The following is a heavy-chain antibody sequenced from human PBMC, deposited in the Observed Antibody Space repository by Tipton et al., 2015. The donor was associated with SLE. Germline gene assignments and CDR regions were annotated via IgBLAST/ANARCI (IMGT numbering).Heavy chain of an antibody. CDR2: IYNSGIT. V-gene: IGHV4-61*02. CDR3: VKSVVVVSPRDYYYYMDV. J-gene: IGHJ6*03. D-gene: IGHD2-15*01. Sequence: TLSLTCTVSGDSFSSGSSSWNWVRQPAGKGLEWIGLIYNSGITNYNPSLQSRVTLSVDMSKNQFSLRLSSVTAADTGVYYCVKSVVVVSPRDYYYYMDVWCKCTTVTVSS. CDR1: GDSFSSGSSS.